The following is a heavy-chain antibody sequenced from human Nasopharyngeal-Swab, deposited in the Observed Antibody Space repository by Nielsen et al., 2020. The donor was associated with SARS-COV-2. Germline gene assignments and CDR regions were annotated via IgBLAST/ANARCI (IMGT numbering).Heavy chain of an antibody. D-gene: IGHD2-21*02. CDR3: ARSTYCGGDCQNYFDY. CDR2: IYYSGST. J-gene: IGHJ4*02. CDR1: GGSISSGDYY. V-gene: IGHV4-61*08. Sequence: SETLSLTCSVSGGSISSGDYYWSWIRQPPGKGLEWIGYIYYSGSTNYNPSLKSRVTISVDTSKNQFSLKLSSVTAADTAVYYCARSTYCGGDCQNYFDYWGQGTLVTVSS.